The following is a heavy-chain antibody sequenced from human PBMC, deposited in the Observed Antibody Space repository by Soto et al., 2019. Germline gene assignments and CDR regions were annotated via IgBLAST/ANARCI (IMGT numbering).Heavy chain of an antibody. Sequence: PGGSLRLSCAASGFTFSSYGMHWVRQAPGKGLEWVAVISYDGSNKYYADSVKGRFTISRDNSKNTLYLQMNSLRAEDTAVYYCAKAMDDLIDYWGQGTLVTVSS. J-gene: IGHJ4*02. D-gene: IGHD3-3*01. CDR2: ISYDGSNK. CDR3: AKAMDDLIDY. V-gene: IGHV3-30*18. CDR1: GFTFSSYG.